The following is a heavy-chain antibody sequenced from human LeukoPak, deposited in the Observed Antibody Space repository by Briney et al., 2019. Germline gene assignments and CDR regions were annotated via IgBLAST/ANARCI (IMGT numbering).Heavy chain of an antibody. V-gene: IGHV1-18*01. Sequence: ASVKVSCKASGYTFTSYGISWVRQAPGQELEWMGWISAYNGNTNYAQKLQGRVTMTTDTSTSTAYMELRSLRSDDTAVYYCARDLLDYVWGSYRYLSTPYDYWGQGTLVTVSS. CDR2: ISAYNGNT. CDR3: ARDLLDYVWGSYRYLSTPYDY. CDR1: GYTFTSYG. J-gene: IGHJ4*02. D-gene: IGHD3-16*02.